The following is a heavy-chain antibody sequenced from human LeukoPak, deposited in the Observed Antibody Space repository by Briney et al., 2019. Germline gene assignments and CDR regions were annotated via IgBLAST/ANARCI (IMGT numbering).Heavy chain of an antibody. CDR3: ARDSYYGEVDY. V-gene: IGHV3-48*04. D-gene: IGHD1-26*01. CDR2: ISSSGSTI. J-gene: IGHJ4*02. CDR1: GFTFSSYS. Sequence: GGSLRLSCAASGFTFSSYSMNWVRQAPGKGLEWVSYISSSGSTIYYADSVKGRFTISGDNAKNSLYLQMNSLRAEDTAVYYCARDSYYGEVDYWGQGTLVTVSS.